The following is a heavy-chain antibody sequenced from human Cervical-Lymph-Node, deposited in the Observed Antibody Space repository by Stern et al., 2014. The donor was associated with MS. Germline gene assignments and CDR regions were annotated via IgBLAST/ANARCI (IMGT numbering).Heavy chain of an antibody. CDR3: ARRMVRSDYFDY. CDR2: IYWDDDE. CDR1: GFSLTTRDVA. Sequence: QVTLRESGPTPLKPTQTLTLTCSFSGFSLTTRDVAVGWIRQPPGKALEWLALIYWDDDERYSPSLKNRLSISKDTFRNRVVLTMTGMDPVDTGTYFCARRMVRSDYFDYWGQGILVTVSS. D-gene: IGHD3-10*01. V-gene: IGHV2-5*02. J-gene: IGHJ4*02.